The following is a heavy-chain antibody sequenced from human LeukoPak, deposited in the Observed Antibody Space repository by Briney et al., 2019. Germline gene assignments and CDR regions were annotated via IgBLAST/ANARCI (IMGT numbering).Heavy chain of an antibody. D-gene: IGHD4-11*01. J-gene: IGHJ4*02. CDR1: GFPFGNEA. V-gene: IGHV3-23*01. CDR2: ISPGGGTT. CDR3: AKVRSGSSNWALRIFDN. Sequence: GGSLRLSCAASGFPFGNEAMGWVRQAPERGLEWVSTISPGGGTTYYADSVKGRFTVSRDNSRNTLFVQMNSLSAEDTAVYYCAKVRSGSSNWALRIFDNWGQGTLVTVSS.